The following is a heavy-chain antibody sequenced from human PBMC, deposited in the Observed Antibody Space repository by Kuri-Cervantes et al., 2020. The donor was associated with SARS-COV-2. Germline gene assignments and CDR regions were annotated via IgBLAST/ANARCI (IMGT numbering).Heavy chain of an antibody. Sequence: GGSLRLSCAASGFTSSNYGVHWVRQAPGKGLEWVAVIWYDGGNKYYADSVKGRFTISRDTSKNTLYLQMNSLRPEDTAVYYCAKPGSLRGIIREDQYGLDVWGQGTTVTVSS. CDR2: IWYDGGNK. V-gene: IGHV3-33*08. J-gene: IGHJ6*02. CDR1: GFTSSNYG. CDR3: AKPGSLRGIIREDQYGLDV. D-gene: IGHD3-10*01.